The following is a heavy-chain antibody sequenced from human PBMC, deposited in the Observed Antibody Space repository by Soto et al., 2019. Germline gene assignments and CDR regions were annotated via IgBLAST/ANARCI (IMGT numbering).Heavy chain of an antibody. CDR1: GFTFSSYG. V-gene: IGHV3-48*01. D-gene: IGHD6-13*01. Sequence: VVSLRLSCAASGFTFSSYGMNWVRQAPGKGLEWVSYISSSSSTIYYADSVKGRFTISRDNAKNSLYLQMNSLRAEDTAVYYCARHPERIAQIGWFDPWGQGTLVTVSS. CDR2: ISSSSSTI. J-gene: IGHJ5*02. CDR3: ARHPERIAQIGWFDP.